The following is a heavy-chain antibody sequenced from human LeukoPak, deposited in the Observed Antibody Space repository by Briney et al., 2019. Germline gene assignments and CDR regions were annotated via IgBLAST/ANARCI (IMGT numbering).Heavy chain of an antibody. D-gene: IGHD2-8*01. Sequence: GGSLRLSCVVSGFTFRTYDMNWVRQAPGKGLEWVSYVSSSGSTIYYTDSVKDRFTVSRDNANNSLYLDMNSLRAEDTAVYYCARETYYRLDYWGQGTLVTVSS. CDR1: GFTFRTYD. J-gene: IGHJ4*02. V-gene: IGHV3-48*03. CDR3: ARETYYRLDY. CDR2: VSSSGSTI.